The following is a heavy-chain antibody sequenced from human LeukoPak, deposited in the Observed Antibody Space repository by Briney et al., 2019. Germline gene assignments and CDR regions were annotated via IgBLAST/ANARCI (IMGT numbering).Heavy chain of an antibody. CDR2: IYYCGST. J-gene: IGHJ4*02. V-gene: IGHV4-39*01. CDR1: GGSITSSSYY. CDR3: ARHVQEYIWGSYRHGRYDY. Sequence: PETLSLSCTVSGGSITSSSYYWGWIRQPPGQGLGWFGSIYYCGSTYDNPSLKSRHTMSVDTCKNQLSLKLSSVAAADTAVYDCARHVQEYIWGSYRHGRYDYWGQGTLVTVPS. D-gene: IGHD3-16*02.